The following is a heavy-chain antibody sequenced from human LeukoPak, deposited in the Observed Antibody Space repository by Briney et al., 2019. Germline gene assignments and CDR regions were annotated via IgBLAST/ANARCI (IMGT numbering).Heavy chain of an antibody. V-gene: IGHV3-30*02. D-gene: IGHD4-17*01. CDR1: GFTFSSYG. J-gene: IGHJ4*02. CDR3: ARDMYGDYSLVDY. CDR2: IRYDGSNK. Sequence: GGSLRLSCAASGFTFSSYGMHWVRQAPGKGLEWVAFIRYDGSNKYYADSVKGRFTISRDNSKNTLYLQMNSLRAEDTAVYYCARDMYGDYSLVDYWGQGTLVTVSS.